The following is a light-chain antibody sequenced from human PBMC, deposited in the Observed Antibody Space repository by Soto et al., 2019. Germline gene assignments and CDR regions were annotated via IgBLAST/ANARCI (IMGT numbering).Light chain of an antibody. J-gene: IGLJ1*01. Sequence: QSALTQPPSASGSPGQSVTISRTGTSSDVGGYNYVSWYQQHPGKAPKLMIYEVFKRPSGVPDRFSGSKSGNTASLTVSGLQAEDEADYYCSSYAGSNNYVFGTGTKVTVL. CDR2: EVF. CDR1: SSDVGGYNY. V-gene: IGLV2-8*01. CDR3: SSYAGSNNYV.